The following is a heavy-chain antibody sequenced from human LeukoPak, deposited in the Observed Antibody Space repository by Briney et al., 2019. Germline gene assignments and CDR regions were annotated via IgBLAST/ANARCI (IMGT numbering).Heavy chain of an antibody. V-gene: IGHV1-69*05. J-gene: IGHJ6*03. D-gene: IGHD2-2*01. Sequence: SVKVSCKASGGTFSSYAISWVRQAPGQGLEWMGGIIPIFGTANYAQKFQGRVTITTDESTSTAYMELSSLRSEDTAVYYCARAATGYCSSTSCYGSSYYYYMDVWGKGTTVTVSS. CDR3: ARAATGYCSSTSCYGSSYYYYMDV. CDR1: GGTFSSYA. CDR2: IIPIFGTA.